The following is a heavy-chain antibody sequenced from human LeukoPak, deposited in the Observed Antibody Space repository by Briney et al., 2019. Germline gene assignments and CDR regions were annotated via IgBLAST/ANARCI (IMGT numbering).Heavy chain of an antibody. Sequence: PSETLSLTCTVSGGSISSSSYYWGWIRQPPGKGLEWIGSIYYSGSTYYNPSLKSRVTISVDTSKNQFSLKLSSVTAADTAVYYCARDTGGVVTAIYWGQGTLVTVSS. J-gene: IGHJ4*02. V-gene: IGHV4-39*07. CDR2: IYYSGST. CDR1: GGSISSSSYY. D-gene: IGHD2-21*02. CDR3: ARDTGGVVTAIY.